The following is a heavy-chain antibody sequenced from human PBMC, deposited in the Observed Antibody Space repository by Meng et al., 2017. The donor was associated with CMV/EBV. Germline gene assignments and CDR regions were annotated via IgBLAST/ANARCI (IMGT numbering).Heavy chain of an antibody. D-gene: IGHD3-22*01. V-gene: IGHV3-21*01. CDR1: GFTFSSYS. CDR3: AGPQPAYYDSSAPKS. J-gene: IGHJ5*02. CDR2: ISSSSSYI. Sequence: GESLKISCAASGFTFSSYSMNWVRQAPGKGLEWGSSISSSSSYIYYADSVKGRFTISRDNAKNSLYLQMNSLRAEDTAVYYCAGPQPAYYDSSAPKSWGQGTLVTVSS.